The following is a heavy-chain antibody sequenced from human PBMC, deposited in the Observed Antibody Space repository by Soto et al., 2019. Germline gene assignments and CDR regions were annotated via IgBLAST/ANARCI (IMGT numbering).Heavy chain of an antibody. D-gene: IGHD3-16*01. CDR3: ARGNPFNYAGFDV. V-gene: IGHV1-8*01. CDR2: MNAKSGDT. J-gene: IGHJ6*02. CDR1: GYTFSDFD. Sequence: VASVKVSCKASGYTFSDFDINWLRQASGQGPEWMGWMNAKSGDTFFAQRIQGKFNMTWDTSLSTAYMEVGSLTSDDTAMYCCARGNPFNYAGFDVWGQGTTVTVSS.